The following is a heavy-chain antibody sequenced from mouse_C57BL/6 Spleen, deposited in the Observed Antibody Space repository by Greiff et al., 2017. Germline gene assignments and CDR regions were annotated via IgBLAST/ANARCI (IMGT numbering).Heavy chain of an antibody. CDR2: IWSGGST. Sequence: QVQLQQSGPGLVQPSQSLSITCTVSGFSLTSYGVHWVRQSPGKGLEWLGVIWSGGSTDYNAAFISRLSISKDNSKSQVFFKMNSLQADDTAIYYCARTTAKNYFDDWGQGTTLTAAS. V-gene: IGHV2-2*01. CDR3: ARTTAKNYFDD. CDR1: GFSLTSYG. J-gene: IGHJ2*01.